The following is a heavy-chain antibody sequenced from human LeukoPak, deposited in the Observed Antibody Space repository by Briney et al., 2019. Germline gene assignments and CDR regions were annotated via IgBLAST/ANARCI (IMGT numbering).Heavy chain of an antibody. CDR3: ARGGASSIPFDP. CDR2: IHNRGST. Sequence: SETLSLTCTVSGGSVSSGSYYWSWIRQPPGKGLEWIGFIHNRGSTKYNPSLMSRVTISVDTSKNQFSLKLSSVTAAETAVYYCARGGASSIPFDPWGQGTLVTVSS. J-gene: IGHJ5*02. CDR1: GGSVSSGSYY. D-gene: IGHD2-2*01. V-gene: IGHV4-61*01.